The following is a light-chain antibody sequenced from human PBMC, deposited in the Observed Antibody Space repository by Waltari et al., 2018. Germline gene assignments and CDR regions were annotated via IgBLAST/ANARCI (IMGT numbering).Light chain of an antibody. J-gene: IGKJ1*01. CDR1: QSVSSN. V-gene: IGKV3-15*01. Sequence: EIVMTQSTATLSVSPGSRATLSCRASQSVSSNLAWYQQKPGHAPRLLIYGASTRATGIPARFSGSGSGTEFTLTISSLQSEDFAVYYCQQYNNWPTWKFGQGTKVEIK. CDR3: QQYNNWPTWK. CDR2: GAS.